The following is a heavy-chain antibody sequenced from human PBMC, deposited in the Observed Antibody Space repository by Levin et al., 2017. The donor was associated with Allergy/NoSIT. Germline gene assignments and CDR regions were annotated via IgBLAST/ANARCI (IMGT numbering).Heavy chain of an antibody. CDR2: ISYDGSNK. Sequence: PGGSLRLSCAASGFTFSSYGMHWVRQAPGKGLEWVAVISYDGSNKYYADSVKGRFTISRDNSKNTLYLQMNSLRAEDTAVYYCATIAAAGTGYWGQGTLVTVSS. D-gene: IGHD6-13*01. CDR3: ATIAAAGTGY. CDR1: GFTFSSYG. J-gene: IGHJ4*02. V-gene: IGHV3-30*03.